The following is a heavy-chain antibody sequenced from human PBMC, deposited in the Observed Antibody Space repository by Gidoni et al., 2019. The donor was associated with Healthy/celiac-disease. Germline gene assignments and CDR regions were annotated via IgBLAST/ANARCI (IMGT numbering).Heavy chain of an antibody. J-gene: IGHJ4*02. Sequence: EVQLVQSGAEVKKPGESLKISCKGSGYSFTSYWIGWVRQMPGKGLEWMGIIYPVDSDTRYSPSFQGQVTISADKSISTAYLQWSSLKASDTAMYYCARQDCSGGSCSSFDYWGQGTLVTVSS. V-gene: IGHV5-51*01. CDR3: ARQDCSGGSCSSFDY. D-gene: IGHD2-15*01. CDR2: IYPVDSDT. CDR1: GYSFTSYW.